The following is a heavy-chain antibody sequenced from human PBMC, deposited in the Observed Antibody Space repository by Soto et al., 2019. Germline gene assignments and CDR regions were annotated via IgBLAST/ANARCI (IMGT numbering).Heavy chain of an antibody. V-gene: IGHV4-59*08. CDR3: ARQDWDNWFDP. D-gene: IGHD3-9*01. J-gene: IGHJ5*02. Sequence: SETLSLTCTVSGGSISSYYWSWIRQPPGKGLEWIGYIYYSGSTNYNPSLKSRVTISVDTSKNQFSLKLSSVTAADTAVYYCARQDWDNWFDPWGQGTLVTVSS. CDR2: IYYSGST. CDR1: GGSISSYY.